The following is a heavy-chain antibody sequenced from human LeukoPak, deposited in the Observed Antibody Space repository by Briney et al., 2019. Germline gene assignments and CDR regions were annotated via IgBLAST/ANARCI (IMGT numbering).Heavy chain of an antibody. CDR3: ARAPDLYYYYYGMDV. V-gene: IGHV4-30-4*01. CDR1: GGSISSGDYY. CDR2: IYYSGST. J-gene: IGHJ6*02. Sequence: SETLSLTCTVSGGSISSGDYYWSWIRQPPGKGLEWIGYIYYSGSTYYNPSLKSRVTISVDTSKNQFSLKLSSVTAADTAVYYCARAPDLYYYYYGMDVWGQGTTVTVSS.